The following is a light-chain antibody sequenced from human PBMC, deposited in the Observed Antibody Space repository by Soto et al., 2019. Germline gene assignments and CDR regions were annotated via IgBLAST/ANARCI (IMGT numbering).Light chain of an antibody. V-gene: IGKV3-15*01. CDR3: QQYNNWPPMYT. Sequence: EIVMTQSPATLSVSPGERATLSCRASQSVTSNLAWNQQKPGQAPRLLIYGASTRATGIPARFSGSGSGTGFTLIISSLQSEDFAIYSCQQYNNWPPMYTFGQGTKLEIK. J-gene: IGKJ2*01. CDR1: QSVTSN. CDR2: GAS.